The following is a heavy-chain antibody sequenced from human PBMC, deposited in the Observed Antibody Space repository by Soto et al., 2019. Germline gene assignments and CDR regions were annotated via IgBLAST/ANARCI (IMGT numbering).Heavy chain of an antibody. J-gene: IGHJ4*02. CDR2: INHSGGT. D-gene: IGHD3-22*01. V-gene: IGHV4-34*01. CDR3: ARGIVDTVDSSSFYEY. Sequence: SETLSLTCAVYGGSFSAYYWSWIRQPPGKGLEWIGEINHSGGTSYNPSLKSRVTISVDTSKSQFSLKLTSVTAADRAVYYCARGIVDTVDSSSFYEYCGQGTPVTVSS. CDR1: GGSFSAYY.